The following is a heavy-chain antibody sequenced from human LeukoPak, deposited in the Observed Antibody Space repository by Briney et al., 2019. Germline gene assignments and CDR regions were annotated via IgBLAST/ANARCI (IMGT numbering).Heavy chain of an antibody. CDR2: ISSSGSTI. Sequence: GGSLRLSCAASGFTFSDYYMSWIRQAPGKGLEWVSYISSSGSTIYYADSVKGRFTISRDNAKNSLYLKMNSLRAEDTAVYYCARASAPGYSSNWFDPWGQGTLVTVSS. CDR3: ARASAPGYSSNWFDP. V-gene: IGHV3-11*01. CDR1: GFTFSDYY. D-gene: IGHD6-13*01. J-gene: IGHJ5*02.